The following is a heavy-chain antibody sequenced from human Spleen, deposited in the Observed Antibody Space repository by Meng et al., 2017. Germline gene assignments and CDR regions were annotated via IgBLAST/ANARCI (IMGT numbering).Heavy chain of an antibody. J-gene: IGHJ3*02. D-gene: IGHD2-2*01. V-gene: IGHV3-30*04. Sequence: SLMISCAASGFTFSNYAMHWVRQAPGKGLVWVAVISYDGSTTYYADSVKGRFTISRDNSNNTLFLQLNRLRAEDTAVYFCATGGGNIRVVPAHIHHTFNNWGQGTMVTVSS. CDR3: ATGGGNIRVVPAHIHHTFNN. CDR1: GFTFSNYA. CDR2: ISYDGSTT.